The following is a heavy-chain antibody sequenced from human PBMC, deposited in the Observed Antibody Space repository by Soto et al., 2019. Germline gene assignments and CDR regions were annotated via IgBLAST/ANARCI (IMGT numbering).Heavy chain of an antibody. J-gene: IGHJ6*02. Sequence: QVQLVESGGGVVQPGRSLRLSCAASGFTFSSYGMHWVRQAPGKGLEWVAVISYDGSNKYYADSVKGRFTISRDNSKNTLYLQMNSLRAEDTAVYYCAKDITGFGELFWGLRGYYYGMDVWGQGTTVTVSS. CDR1: GFTFSSYG. CDR3: AKDITGFGELFWGLRGYYYGMDV. CDR2: ISYDGSNK. V-gene: IGHV3-30*18. D-gene: IGHD3-10*01.